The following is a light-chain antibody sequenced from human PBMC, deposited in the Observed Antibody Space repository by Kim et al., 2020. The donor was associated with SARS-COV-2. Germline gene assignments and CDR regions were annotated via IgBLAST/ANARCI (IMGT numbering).Light chain of an antibody. J-gene: IGLJ1*01. CDR1: SSDVGSYNL. CDR3: CSYAGSSTYV. V-gene: IGLV2-23*01. Sequence: GQSITISCTGTSSDVGSYNLFSWYQPHPGKAPKLMIYEGTKRPSGVSNRFSGSKSGNTASLTISWLHAEDEAYYYCCSYAGSSTYVFGTGTKVTV. CDR2: EGT.